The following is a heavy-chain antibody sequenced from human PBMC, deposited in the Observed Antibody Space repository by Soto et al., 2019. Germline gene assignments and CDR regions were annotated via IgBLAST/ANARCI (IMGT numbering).Heavy chain of an antibody. D-gene: IGHD2-2*01. CDR2: IYTAGGT. CDR1: GFTVSNTY. CDR3: ARALPVAKGGFDP. Sequence: GGSLTLSCAASGFTVSNTYMTWVRQPPGKGLECVSVIYTAGGTNYADSVKGRFIISRDNSKNTLYLQMNSLRAEDTAVYYCARALPVAKGGFDPWGQGTLVTVSS. J-gene: IGHJ5*02. V-gene: IGHV3-53*01.